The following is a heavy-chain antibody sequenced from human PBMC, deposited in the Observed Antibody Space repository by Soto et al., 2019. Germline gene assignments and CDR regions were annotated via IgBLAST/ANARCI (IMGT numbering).Heavy chain of an antibody. CDR3: ARPSNYYYYGMDV. CDR1: GGSISSSNW. J-gene: IGHJ6*02. CDR2: IYHSGST. Sequence: SETLSLTCAVSGGSISSSNWWSWVRQPPGKGLEWIGEIYHSGSTNYNPSLKSRVTISVDKSKNQFSLKLSSVTAADTAVYYCARPSNYYYYGMDVGGQGTTVTVSS. D-gene: IGHD2-8*01. V-gene: IGHV4-4*02.